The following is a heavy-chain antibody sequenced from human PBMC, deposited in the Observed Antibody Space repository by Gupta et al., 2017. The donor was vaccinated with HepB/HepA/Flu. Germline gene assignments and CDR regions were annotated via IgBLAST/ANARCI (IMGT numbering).Heavy chain of an antibody. CDR2: INPSGGSK. D-gene: IGHD2-21*02. Sequence: QVQLVQSGAEVKKPGASVKVSCKASGYTFTSYYMHWVRQAPGQGLEWMGIINPSGGSKSYAQKFQGRVNMTRDTATSTIYMELSSLRSEDTAVYYCARETYIYCGGDCYSFDYWGQGTLVTVSS. CDR1: GYTFTSYY. V-gene: IGHV1-46*01. CDR3: ARETYIYCGGDCYSFDY. J-gene: IGHJ4*02.